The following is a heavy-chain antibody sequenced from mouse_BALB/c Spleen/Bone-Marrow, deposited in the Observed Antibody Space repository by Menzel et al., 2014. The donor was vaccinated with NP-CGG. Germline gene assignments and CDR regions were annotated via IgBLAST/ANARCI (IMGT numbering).Heavy chain of an antibody. V-gene: IGHV7-3*02. CDR2: IRNKANGYTT. J-gene: IGHJ2*01. CDR3: ARDKGRVFFDY. CDR1: RFTFTDYY. Sequence: EVMLVESGGGLVQPGGSLRPSCATSRFTFTDYYMNWVRQPPGKALEWLGFIRNKANGYTTEYSASVKSRFTISRDNSQNILYLQMNTLRADDSATYYCARDKGRVFFDYWGQGTTLTVSS.